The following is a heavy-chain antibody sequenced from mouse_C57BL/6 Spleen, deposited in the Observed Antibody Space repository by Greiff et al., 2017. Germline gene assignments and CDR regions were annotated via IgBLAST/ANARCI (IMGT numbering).Heavy chain of an antibody. D-gene: IGHD2-4*01. CDR2: SRNKANDYTT. V-gene: IGHV7-1*01. J-gene: IGHJ4*01. CDR3: ARDAYDYLYAMDY. Sequence: EVKLVESGGGLVQSGRSLRLSCATSGFTFSDFYMEWVRQAPGKGLEWIAASRNKANDYTTEYSASVKGRFIVSRDTSQSILYLQMNALRAEDTAIDYCARDAYDYLYAMDYWGQGTSVTVSS. CDR1: GFTFSDFY.